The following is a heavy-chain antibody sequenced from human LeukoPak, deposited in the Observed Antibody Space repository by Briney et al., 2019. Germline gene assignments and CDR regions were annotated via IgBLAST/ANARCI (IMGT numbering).Heavy chain of an antibody. V-gene: IGHV3-72*01. D-gene: IGHD1-26*01. CDR2: CRDKANSYTT. CDR1: GFTFTDHS. CDR3: ARLLGAND. J-gene: IGHJ4*02. Sequence: PGGSLRLSCVASGFTFTDHSMDWVRQAPGKGLEWVGRCRDKANSYTTEYAASVKGRSTISRDDSKNSLYLQMNSLETEDTAVYYCARLLGANDWGQGTLVTVSS.